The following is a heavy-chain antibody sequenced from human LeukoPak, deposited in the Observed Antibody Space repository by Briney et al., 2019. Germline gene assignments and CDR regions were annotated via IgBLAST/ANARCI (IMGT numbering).Heavy chain of an antibody. CDR2: INHSGST. Sequence: SETLSLTCTVSGGSISSGGYYWSWIRQPPGKGLEWIGEINHSGSTNYNSSLKSRVTTSVDTSKNQFSLKLSSVTAADTAVYYCARGTEGYDSSGYYQNPLDYWGQGTLVTVSS. D-gene: IGHD3-22*01. V-gene: IGHV4-61*08. J-gene: IGHJ4*02. CDR1: GGSISSGGYY. CDR3: ARGTEGYDSSGYYQNPLDY.